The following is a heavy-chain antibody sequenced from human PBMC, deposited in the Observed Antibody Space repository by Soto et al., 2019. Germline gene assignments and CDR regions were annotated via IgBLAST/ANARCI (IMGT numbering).Heavy chain of an antibody. CDR1: GFTFSSYA. J-gene: IGHJ4*02. Sequence: GGSLRLSCAASGFTFSSYAMSWVRQAPGKGLEWVSAISGSGGSTYYADSVKGRFTISRDNSKNTLYLQMNSLRAEDTAVYYCAKGGLPDYYDSSGYFDYWGQGTLVTVSS. D-gene: IGHD3-22*01. CDR3: AKGGLPDYYDSSGYFDY. CDR2: ISGSGGST. V-gene: IGHV3-23*01.